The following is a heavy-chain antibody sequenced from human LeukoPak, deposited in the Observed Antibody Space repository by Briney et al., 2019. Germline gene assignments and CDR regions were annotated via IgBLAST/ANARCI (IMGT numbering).Heavy chain of an antibody. D-gene: IGHD3-9*01. J-gene: IGHJ4*02. CDR1: GFTFSSYG. CDR3: ARDLSSYDILTGSLDY. Sequence: GGSLRLSCAASGFTFSSYGMNWVRQAPGKGLEWVSSISSSSSYIYYADSVKGRFTISRDNAKNSLYLQMNSLRAEDTAVYYCARDLSSYDILTGSLDYWGQGTLVTVSS. CDR2: ISSSSSYI. V-gene: IGHV3-21*01.